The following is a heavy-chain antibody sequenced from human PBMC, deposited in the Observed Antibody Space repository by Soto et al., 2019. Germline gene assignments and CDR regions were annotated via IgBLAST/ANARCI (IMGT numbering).Heavy chain of an antibody. D-gene: IGHD5-18*01. CDR3: AKDPRDNFQNTAMVTRYFYGMDV. Sequence: GGSLRLSCAASGFTFSSYGMHWVRQAPGKGLEWVAVISYDGSNQYYADSVKGRFTISRDNSKNTLYLQMNSLRAEDTAVYYCAKDPRDNFQNTAMVTRYFYGMDVWGQGTTVTVSS. J-gene: IGHJ6*02. CDR1: GFTFSSYG. V-gene: IGHV3-30*18. CDR2: ISYDGSNQ.